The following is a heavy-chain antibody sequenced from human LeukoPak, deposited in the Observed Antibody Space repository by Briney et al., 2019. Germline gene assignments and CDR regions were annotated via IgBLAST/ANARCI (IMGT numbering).Heavy chain of an antibody. CDR3: ARDRSHGDAFDI. J-gene: IGHJ3*02. V-gene: IGHV1-18*01. Sequence: VASVKVSCKASGYXFSSSGISWVRQAPGQGLEWVGWISAYNGNTDYAQKFQGRVTMTTDRPTSTGYMELRSLRSDDTAVYYCARDRSHGDAFDIWGQGTMVIVSS. CDR2: ISAYNGNT. CDR1: GYXFSSSG.